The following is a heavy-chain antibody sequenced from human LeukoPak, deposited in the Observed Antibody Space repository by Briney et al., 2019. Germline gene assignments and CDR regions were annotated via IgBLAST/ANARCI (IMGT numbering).Heavy chain of an antibody. CDR3: ARHPSSEYYDIPRNWFDP. D-gene: IGHD3-9*01. J-gene: IGHJ5*02. CDR2: IYHSGST. V-gene: IGHV4-30-2*01. CDR1: GGSISSGDYS. Sequence: SQTLSLTCAVSGGSISSGDYSWSWIRQPPGRALEWIGYIYHSGSTSYNPSLKSRVTISVDRSTNQFSLKLSSVTAADTAVYYCARHPSSEYYDIPRNWFDPWGQGTLVTVSS.